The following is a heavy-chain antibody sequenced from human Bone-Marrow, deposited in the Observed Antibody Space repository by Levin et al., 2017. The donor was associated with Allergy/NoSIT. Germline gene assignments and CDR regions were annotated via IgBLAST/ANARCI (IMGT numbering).Heavy chain of an antibody. CDR1: GFSLTNDGVG. CDR3: ALRRSTYYSGSGSFDY. V-gene: IGHV2-5*02. Sequence: QTLSLTCAFSGFSLTNDGVGVAWIRQPPGKAPEWLALIYWDDDKHYRPSLKSRLTITKDTSKDQVVLTMTNVDPVDSATYYCALRRSTYYSGSGSFDYWGQGILVTVSS. J-gene: IGHJ4*02. D-gene: IGHD3-10*01. CDR2: IYWDDDK.